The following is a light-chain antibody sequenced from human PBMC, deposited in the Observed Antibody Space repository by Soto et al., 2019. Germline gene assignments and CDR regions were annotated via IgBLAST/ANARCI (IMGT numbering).Light chain of an antibody. CDR1: SSNIGSHD. V-gene: IGLV1-47*01. Sequence: QTVVTQPPSASGTPGQRVTISCSGSSSNIGSHDVFWYQQLPGTAPKLLIYKNGQRPSGVPDRFSGSRSGTSASLAISGLRSQDEAEYYCATWDGSLSAVLFGGGTKVTVL. J-gene: IGLJ2*01. CDR2: KNG. CDR3: ATWDGSLSAVL.